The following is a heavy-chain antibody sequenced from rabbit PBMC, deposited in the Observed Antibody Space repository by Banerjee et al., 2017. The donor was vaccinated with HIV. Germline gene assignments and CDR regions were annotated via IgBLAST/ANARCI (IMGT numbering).Heavy chain of an antibody. Sequence: QEQLVESGGGLVQPEGSLTLTCTASGFSFSSSYYMCWVRQAPGKGLEWIACIYAGNSGSTDYASWAKGRFTITKTSSTTLTLQMTSLTAADTATYFCARAGYPGYAYAFNLWGPGTLVTVS. J-gene: IGHJ4*01. CDR3: ARAGYPGYAYAFNL. V-gene: IGHV1S45*01. CDR2: IYAGNSGST. CDR1: GFSFSSSYY. D-gene: IGHD6-1*01.